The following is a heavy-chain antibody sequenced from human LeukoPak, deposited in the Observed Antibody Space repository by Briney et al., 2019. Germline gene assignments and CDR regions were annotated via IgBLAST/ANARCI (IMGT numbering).Heavy chain of an antibody. D-gene: IGHD3-3*01. J-gene: IGHJ6*02. V-gene: IGHV4-34*01. CDR1: GGSFSGYY. Sequence: SETLSLTCAVYGGSFSGYYWSWIRQLPGKGLEWIGEINLNGSTNYNPSLKSRVTISVDTSKNQFSLKLSSVTAADTAVYYCARGRITIFGVVTYYYYYYGMDVWGQGTTVTVSS. CDR2: INLNGST. CDR3: ARGRITIFGVVTYYYYYYGMDV.